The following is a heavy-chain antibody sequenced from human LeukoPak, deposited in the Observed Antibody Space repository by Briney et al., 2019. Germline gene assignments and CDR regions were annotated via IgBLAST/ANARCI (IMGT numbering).Heavy chain of an antibody. CDR3: ARSGYSYGD. Sequence: VXVXXRXSGYTFTVYYMHWVRQARGKGREGMGWINPKSGGKKYTQKFQGRDNITRERDNSRVYVEERRERYRDRAVYYCARSGYSYGDWGQGTLVTVSS. D-gene: IGHD5-18*01. J-gene: IGHJ4*02. V-gene: IGHV1-2*02. CDR1: GYTFTVYY. CDR2: INPKSGGK.